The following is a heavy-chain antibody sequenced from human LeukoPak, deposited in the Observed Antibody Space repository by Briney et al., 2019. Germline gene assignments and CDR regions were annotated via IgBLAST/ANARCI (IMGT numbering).Heavy chain of an antibody. J-gene: IGHJ4*02. CDR3: ARATSSGGWQFFDY. D-gene: IGHD6-19*01. CDR2: IYYSGST. Sequence: KTSETLSLTCTVSGGSINNYYWSWIRQPPGKGLEWIGYIYYSGSTNYNPSLKSRVTISVDTSKNQFSLKLSSVTAADTAVYYCARATSSGGWQFFDYWGQGTLVTVSS. V-gene: IGHV4-59*01. CDR1: GGSINNYY.